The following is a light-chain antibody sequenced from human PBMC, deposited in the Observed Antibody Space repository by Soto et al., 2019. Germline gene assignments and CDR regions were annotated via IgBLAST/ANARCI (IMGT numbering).Light chain of an antibody. Sequence: EIVLTQSPGTLSLSPGERATLSCRASQSVSSSYLAWYQQKPGQAPRLLIDGASSRATGIPDRFSGSGSGTDFTLTISRLEPEDFAVYYCQQYGSSPPITFRQGTRLEIK. CDR1: QSVSSSY. CDR3: QQYGSSPPIT. J-gene: IGKJ5*01. V-gene: IGKV3-20*01. CDR2: GAS.